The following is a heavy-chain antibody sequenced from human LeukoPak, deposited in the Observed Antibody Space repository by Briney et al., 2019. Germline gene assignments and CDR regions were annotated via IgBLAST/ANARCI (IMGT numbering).Heavy chain of an antibody. D-gene: IGHD3-22*01. Sequence: SETLSLTCTVSGGSISSYYWSWIRQPAGQGLEGIGRIYTSGSTNYNPSLKSRVTMSIDSSKNQFSLKLPSVTAADTAVYYCARGGYYDISGLDCWGQGTLVTVSS. J-gene: IGHJ4*02. V-gene: IGHV4-4*07. CDR3: ARGGYYDISGLDC. CDR2: IYTSGST. CDR1: GGSISSYY.